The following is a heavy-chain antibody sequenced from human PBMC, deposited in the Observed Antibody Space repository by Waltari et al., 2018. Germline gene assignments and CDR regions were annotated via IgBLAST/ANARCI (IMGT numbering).Heavy chain of an antibody. Sequence: QVQLVESGGGVVQPGRSLRLACEAAGFTFSRYAMHWVRQAPGKGLEWVAVISYDGSNKYYADSVKGRFTISRDNSKNTLYMQMNSLRAEDTGVYYCASGVGGTRYLDYWGQGTLVTVSS. CDR2: ISYDGSNK. J-gene: IGHJ4*03. D-gene: IGHD1-26*01. CDR1: GFTFSRYA. V-gene: IGHV3-30-3*01. CDR3: ASGVGGTRYLDY.